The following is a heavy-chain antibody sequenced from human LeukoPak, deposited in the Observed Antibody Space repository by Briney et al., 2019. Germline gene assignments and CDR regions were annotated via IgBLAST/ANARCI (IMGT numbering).Heavy chain of an antibody. CDR1: GGSISSSSYY. CDR3: VQNIPGTIEH. V-gene: IGHV4-39*01. Sequence: PSETLSLTCTVSGGSISSSSYYWGWLRQPPGKGLECIGNIYSSGTTYYNPSLKSRVTISIDTSKSQFSLRLSSVTAADTAVYYCVQNIPGTIEHWGQGTLVTVSS. CDR2: IYSSGTT. D-gene: IGHD1-7*01. J-gene: IGHJ1*01.